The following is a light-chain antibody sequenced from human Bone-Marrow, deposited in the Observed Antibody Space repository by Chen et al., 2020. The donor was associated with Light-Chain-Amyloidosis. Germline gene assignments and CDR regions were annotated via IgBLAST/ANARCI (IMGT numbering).Light chain of an antibody. V-gene: IGLV1-47*01. CDR2: RNN. CDR1: SSNMGINY. J-gene: IGLJ1*01. CDR3: AAWDGSLSGYV. Sequence: SVLTQPPSASGTPGQRVTISCSGASSNMGINYVSCYQHFPGAAPILLIHRNNQRPSGVPDRFSASKSGTSAFLAISGLRSEDEADYYCAAWDGSLSGYVFGTGTKVIVL.